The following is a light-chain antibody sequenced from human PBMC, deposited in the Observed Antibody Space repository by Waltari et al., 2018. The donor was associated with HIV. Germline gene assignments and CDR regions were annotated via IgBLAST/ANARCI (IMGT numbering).Light chain of an antibody. CDR3: QQCGNSPWT. Sequence: EIVVTQYTGTLSVSPGERATLSCRASQSVRSTSLAWYQQKPGQAPRLLIYGASSRATGFPDRFSGSGSGTDFTLTISRLEPEDFAVYYCQQCGNSPWTFGQGTKVEIK. J-gene: IGKJ1*01. V-gene: IGKV3-20*01. CDR2: GAS. CDR1: QSVRSTS.